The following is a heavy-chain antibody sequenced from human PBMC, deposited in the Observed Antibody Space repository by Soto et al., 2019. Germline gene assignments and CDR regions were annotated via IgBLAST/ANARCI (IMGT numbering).Heavy chain of an antibody. V-gene: IGHV3-23*01. CDR2: ISNSGGST. CDR3: LMGYFFDY. Sequence: VQLLESGGGLVQPGGSLRLSCAASGFTFSGYAMSWVRQAPGKGLEWVSTISNSGGSTWYAESVKGRFTISRDNSKNTLDLQMNSLRAEDTAVYYCLMGYFFDYWGQGTLVTVSS. J-gene: IGHJ4*02. CDR1: GFTFSGYA. D-gene: IGHD3-16*01.